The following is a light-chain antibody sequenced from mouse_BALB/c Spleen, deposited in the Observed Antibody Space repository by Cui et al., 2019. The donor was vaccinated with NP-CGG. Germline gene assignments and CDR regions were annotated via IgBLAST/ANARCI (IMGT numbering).Light chain of an antibody. CDR3: ALWYSNHWV. J-gene: IGLJ1*01. CDR1: TGAITTSNY. CDR2: GTK. Sequence: AVVSQESALTTSPGETVTLTCRSITGAITTSNYANWVQEKPDHLFTGLIGGTKNRAPGVPARFSGSLIGDKAALTIAGAQTEDEAIYFCALWYSNHWVFGGGTKLTVL. V-gene: IGLV1*01.